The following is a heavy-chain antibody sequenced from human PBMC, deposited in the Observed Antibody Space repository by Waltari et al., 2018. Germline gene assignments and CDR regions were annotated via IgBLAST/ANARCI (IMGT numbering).Heavy chain of an antibody. D-gene: IGHD6-13*01. Sequence: EVQLVQSGAEVKKPGESLKISCKGSGYSFTSYWIGWVRQMPGKGLEWVGIIYPGDSDTRYRPSFQGQVTISADKSISTAYLQWSSLKASDTAMYYCAKRIAAAGYYFDYWGQGTLVTVSS. CDR1: GYSFTSYW. J-gene: IGHJ4*02. CDR3: AKRIAAAGYYFDY. CDR2: IYPGDSDT. V-gene: IGHV5-51*03.